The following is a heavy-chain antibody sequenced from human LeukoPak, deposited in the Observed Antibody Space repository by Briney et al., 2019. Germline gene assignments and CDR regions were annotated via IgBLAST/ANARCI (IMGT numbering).Heavy chain of an antibody. CDR3: AREIGRGYHPYYYYYMDV. CDR1: GGSISSSSYY. J-gene: IGHJ6*03. V-gene: IGHV4-61*01. Sequence: SETLSLTCTVSGGSISSSSYYWSWIRQPPGKGLEWIGYIYYSGSTNYNPSLKSRVTISVDTSKNQFSLKLSSVTAADTAVYYCAREIGRGYHPYYYYYMDVWGKGTTVTISS. CDR2: IYYSGST. D-gene: IGHD3-22*01.